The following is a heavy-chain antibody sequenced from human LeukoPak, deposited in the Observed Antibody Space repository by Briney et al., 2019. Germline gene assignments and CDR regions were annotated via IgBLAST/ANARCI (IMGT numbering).Heavy chain of an antibody. D-gene: IGHD1-26*01. CDR2: KSYDGSNK. CDR1: GFTFSSYG. V-gene: IGHV3-30*18. Sequence: GGFLRLSCAASGFTFSSYGMHWVRQAPGNGLEWVAVKSYDGSNKYYADSVKGRFTISRDNSKNTLYLQMNSLRAEDTAVYYCAKDRHGYSGSYPVVGYWGQGTLVTVSS. J-gene: IGHJ4*02. CDR3: AKDRHGYSGSYPVVGY.